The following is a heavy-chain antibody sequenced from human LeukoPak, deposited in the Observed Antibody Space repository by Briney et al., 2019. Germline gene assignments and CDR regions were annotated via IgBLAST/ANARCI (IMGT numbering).Heavy chain of an antibody. CDR3: ARGTSAVAGPYFDY. CDR2: ISYDGSNK. J-gene: IGHJ4*02. Sequence: GGSLRLSCAASGFTFSSYAMHWVRQAPGKGLEWVAVISYDGSNKYYADSVKGRFTISRDNSKNTLYLQMNSLRAEDTAVYYCARGTSAVAGPYFDYWGQGTLVTVSS. V-gene: IGHV3-30-3*01. D-gene: IGHD6-19*01. CDR1: GFTFSSYA.